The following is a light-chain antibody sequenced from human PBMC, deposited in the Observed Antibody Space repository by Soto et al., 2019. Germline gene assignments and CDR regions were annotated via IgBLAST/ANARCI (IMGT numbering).Light chain of an antibody. J-gene: IGKJ2*01. CDR2: AAS. Sequence: EIVLTQSPGTLSLSPGESATLSCRASQSLNSNFLAWYQQKPGQAPRLLVYAASSRATGIPDRFSGSASGTVFTLTISRLEPEDFAVYYCQQYGGSPLVTFGQGTKLEIK. CDR1: QSLNSNF. V-gene: IGKV3-20*01. CDR3: QQYGGSPLVT.